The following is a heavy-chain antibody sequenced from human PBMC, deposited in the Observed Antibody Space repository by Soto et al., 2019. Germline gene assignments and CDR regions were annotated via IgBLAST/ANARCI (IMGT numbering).Heavy chain of an antibody. Sequence: QVQLVESGGGVVQPGRSLRLSCAASGFTFSSYAMHWVRQAPGKGLEWVAVISYDGSNKYYADSVKGRFTISRDNSKNTLYLQMNSLRAEDTAVYYCARDTRSVTVTTVHGMDVWGQGTTVTVSS. CDR2: ISYDGSNK. CDR1: GFTFSSYA. D-gene: IGHD4-17*01. V-gene: IGHV3-30-3*01. CDR3: ARDTRSVTVTTVHGMDV. J-gene: IGHJ6*02.